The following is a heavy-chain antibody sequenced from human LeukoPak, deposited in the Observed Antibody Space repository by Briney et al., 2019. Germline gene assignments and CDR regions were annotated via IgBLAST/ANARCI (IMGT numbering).Heavy chain of an antibody. V-gene: IGHV1-69*13. CDR2: IIPIFGTA. CDR1: GYTFTSYG. J-gene: IGHJ3*02. Sequence: SVKVSCKASGYTFTSYGISWVRQAPGQGLEWMGGIIPIFGTANYAQKFQGRVTITADESTSTAYMELSSLRSEDTAVYYCARDRGKGYSSSSDAFDIWGQGTMVTVSS. CDR3: ARDRGKGYSSSSDAFDI. D-gene: IGHD6-6*01.